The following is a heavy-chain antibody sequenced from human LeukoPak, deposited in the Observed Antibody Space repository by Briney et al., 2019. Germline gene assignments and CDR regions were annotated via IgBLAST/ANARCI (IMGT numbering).Heavy chain of an antibody. D-gene: IGHD3-3*01. Sequence: GGSLRLSCAASGFTFSSDWMSWVRQAPGKGLEWVANIKQDGSEKYYVDSVKGRFTISRDNAKNSLYLQMNSLRAEDTAVYYCARELHYDFWSGYYDYYYYMDVWGKGTTVTVSS. CDR2: IKQDGSEK. J-gene: IGHJ6*03. CDR3: ARELHYDFWSGYYDYYYYMDV. V-gene: IGHV3-7*01. CDR1: GFTFSSDW.